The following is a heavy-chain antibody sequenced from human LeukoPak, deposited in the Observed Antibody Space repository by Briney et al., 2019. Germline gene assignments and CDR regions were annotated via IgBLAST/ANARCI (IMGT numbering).Heavy chain of an antibody. J-gene: IGHJ6*02. Sequence: GGSLRLSCAASGFTFSSYEMNWVRRAPGKGLEWVAYITSSGRITYYADSVKGRFTLSRDNAKNSLYLQMNSLRAEDTAVYYCASTGGYGSGTYDYYYFGMDVWGQGTTVTVSS. CDR1: GFTFSSYE. CDR3: ASTGGYGSGTYDYYYFGMDV. CDR2: ITSSGRIT. D-gene: IGHD3-10*01. V-gene: IGHV3-48*03.